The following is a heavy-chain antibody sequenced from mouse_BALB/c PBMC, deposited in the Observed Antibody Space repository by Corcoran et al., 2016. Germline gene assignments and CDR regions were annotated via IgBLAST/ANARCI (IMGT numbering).Heavy chain of an antibody. V-gene: IGHV3-6*02. J-gene: IGHJ4*01. CDR1: GYSITSGYY. D-gene: IGHD2-4*01. CDR3: AREGSTMITAGAMDY. CDR2: ISYDGSN. Sequence: DVQLQESGPGLVKPSQSLSLTCSVTGYSITSGYYWNWIRQFPGNKLEWMGYISYDGSNNYNPSLKNRISITRDTSKNQFFLKLNSVTTEDTATYYCAREGSTMITAGAMDYWGQGTSVTVSS.